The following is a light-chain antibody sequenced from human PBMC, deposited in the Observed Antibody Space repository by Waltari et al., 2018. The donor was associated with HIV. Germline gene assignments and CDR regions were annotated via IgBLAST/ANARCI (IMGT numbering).Light chain of an antibody. V-gene: IGLV2-14*03. CDR3: ESYTSTSVWV. Sequence: QSALTQPASVYGSPGQSITIPCTGSSNDVGGYNYVSWYQQHPGKAPRLMIYDVSTRPSGVSDRFSGSKSGDTASLTISGLQPEDEADYYCESYTSTSVWVFGGGTRLTVL. CDR1: SNDVGGYNY. J-gene: IGLJ3*02. CDR2: DVS.